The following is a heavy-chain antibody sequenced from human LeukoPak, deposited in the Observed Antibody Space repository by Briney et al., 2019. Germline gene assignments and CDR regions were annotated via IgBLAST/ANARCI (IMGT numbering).Heavy chain of an antibody. J-gene: IGHJ4*02. Sequence: GGSLRLSCAASGFTFSSYSMNWVRQAPGKGLEWVSSISSSSSYIYYADSVKGRFTISRDNAKNSLYLQMNSLRAEDTALYYCVKDLARFGYYGSGSYFLNWGQGTLVTVSS. D-gene: IGHD3-10*01. CDR2: ISSSSSYI. V-gene: IGHV3-21*04. CDR1: GFTFSSYS. CDR3: VKDLARFGYYGSGSYFLN.